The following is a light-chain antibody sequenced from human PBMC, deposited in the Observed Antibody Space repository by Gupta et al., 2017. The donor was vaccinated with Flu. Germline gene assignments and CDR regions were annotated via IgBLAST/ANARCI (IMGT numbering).Light chain of an antibody. CDR1: QSLNSD. CDR3: LHYNSWPRT. Sequence: EILMTQSPATLSVSPGERATLSCRASQSLNSDLAWYQQKPGQAPRLLIYVASTRATGIPARFSGSGSGTEFTLTISSLQSEDFAAYYCLHYNSWPRTFGQGTKVEI. J-gene: IGKJ1*01. CDR2: VAS. V-gene: IGKV3-15*01.